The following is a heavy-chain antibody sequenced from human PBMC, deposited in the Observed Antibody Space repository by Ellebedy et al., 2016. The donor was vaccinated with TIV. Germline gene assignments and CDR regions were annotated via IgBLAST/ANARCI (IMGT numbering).Heavy chain of an antibody. CDR2: IKSKTDGGTA. CDR3: NTRSGTYNF. J-gene: IGHJ4*02. V-gene: IGHV3-15*01. D-gene: IGHD3-10*01. CDR1: GFTFSSYW. Sequence: GESLKISCAASGFTFSSYWMYWVRQAPGKGLEWIGHIKSKTDGGTADYAAPVKGRFTISRDDSKNTVYLQMDSLRTEDTAVYYCNTRSGTYNFWGQGSLVTVSS.